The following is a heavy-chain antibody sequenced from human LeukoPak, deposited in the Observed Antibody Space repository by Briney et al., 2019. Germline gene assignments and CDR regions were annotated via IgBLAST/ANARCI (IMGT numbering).Heavy chain of an antibody. CDR3: AKAGDRYYDSSGYYGY. CDR1: GFTFSDYY. CDR2: ISSSGSTI. D-gene: IGHD3-22*01. Sequence: GGSLRLSCAASGFTFSDYYMSWIRQAPGKGLEWVSYISSSGSTIYYADSVKGRFTISRDNSKNTLYLQMNSLRAEDTAVYYCAKAGDRYYDSSGYYGYWGQGTLVTVSS. V-gene: IGHV3-11*01. J-gene: IGHJ4*02.